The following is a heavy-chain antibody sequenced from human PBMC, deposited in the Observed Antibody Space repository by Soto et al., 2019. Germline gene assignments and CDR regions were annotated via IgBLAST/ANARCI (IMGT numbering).Heavy chain of an antibody. J-gene: IGHJ4*02. CDR3: ARTRGASFFDF. V-gene: IGHV4-31*03. CDR1: GGSISGADYY. Sequence: SETLSLTCNVSGGSISGADYYWSWIRQHPGKGLEWIGYIFYSGTSYYNYNSTLKSRLFMSLDPSKNNFFLKLTSVTAADTAVYYCARTRGASFFDFWGPGTLVTVSS. D-gene: IGHD1-26*01. CDR2: IFYSGTS.